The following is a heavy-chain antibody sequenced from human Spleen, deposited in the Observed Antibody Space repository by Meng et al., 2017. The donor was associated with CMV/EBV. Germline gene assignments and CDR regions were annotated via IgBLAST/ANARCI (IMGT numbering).Heavy chain of an antibody. CDR1: GGSFSVYY. Sequence: SETLSLTCGVYGGSFSVYYWTWIRQPPGKGLEWNGEINHSGSTNYNPSLKSRVNMSVDTSKNQFSLKLSSVTAADSDVYYCAGEGSGSSRFGYYGMDVWGQGTTVTVSS. D-gene: IGHD6-13*01. CDR3: AGEGSGSSRFGYYGMDV. V-gene: IGHV4-34*01. J-gene: IGHJ6*02. CDR2: INHSGST.